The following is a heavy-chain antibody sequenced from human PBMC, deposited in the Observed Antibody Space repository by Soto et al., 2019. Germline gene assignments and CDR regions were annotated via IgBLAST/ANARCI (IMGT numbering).Heavy chain of an antibody. CDR1: GGSISTSNYY. CDR2: IYYSGTT. V-gene: IGHV4-39*01. J-gene: IGHJ4*02. CDR3: ASASFDSSGYYFDY. Sequence: SETLSLICTVSGGSISTSNYYWGWVRQPPGKGLDWIGNIYYSGTTYYNPSLKSRVTISVDTSKNQFSLKLNSVTAADTAVYYCASASFDSSGYYFDYWGQGTLVTVS. D-gene: IGHD3-22*01.